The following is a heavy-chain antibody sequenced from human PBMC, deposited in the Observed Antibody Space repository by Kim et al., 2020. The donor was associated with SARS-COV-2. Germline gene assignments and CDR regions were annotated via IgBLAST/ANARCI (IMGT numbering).Heavy chain of an antibody. D-gene: IGHD6-19*01. J-gene: IGHJ4*02. V-gene: IGHV3-21*01. CDR3: ARDRSSVAGYYFDY. Sequence: AGSVKGRFTISRDNAKNSLYLQMNSLRAEDTAVYYCARDRSSVAGYYFDYWGQGTLVTVSS.